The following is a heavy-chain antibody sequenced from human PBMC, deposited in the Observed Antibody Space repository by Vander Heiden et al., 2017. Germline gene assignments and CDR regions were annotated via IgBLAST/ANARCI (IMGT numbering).Heavy chain of an antibody. CDR1: GFSLSTSGEG. D-gene: IGHD6-19*01. CDR3: AHRPVGYSSGWNQARFDY. V-gene: IGHV2-5*02. Sequence: QITLKESGPTLVKPTQTLTLTCTFSGFSLSTSGEGVGWIRQPPGKALEWLALIYWDDDKRSSPSLKSRLTITKDTSRNQVVLTMTNMDPVDTATYYCAHRPVGYSSGWNQARFDYWGQGTLVTVSS. CDR2: IYWDDDK. J-gene: IGHJ4*02.